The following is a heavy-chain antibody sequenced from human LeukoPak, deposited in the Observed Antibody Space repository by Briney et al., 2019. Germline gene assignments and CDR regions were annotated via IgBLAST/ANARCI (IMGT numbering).Heavy chain of an antibody. CDR3: ARTLLYYYDSSGLHP. CDR2: ISSSSSYI. CDR1: GFTFSSYS. Sequence: PGGSLRLSCAASGFTFSSYSMNWVRQAPGKGLEWVSSISSSSSYIYYADSVKGRFTISRDNAKNSLYLQMNSLRAEDTAVYYCARTLLYYYDSSGLHPWGQGTLVTVSS. D-gene: IGHD3-22*01. V-gene: IGHV3-21*01. J-gene: IGHJ5*02.